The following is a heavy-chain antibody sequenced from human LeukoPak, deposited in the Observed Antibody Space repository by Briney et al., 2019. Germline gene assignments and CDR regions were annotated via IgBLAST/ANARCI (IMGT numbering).Heavy chain of an antibody. CDR3: ARDVGPGDWLLLTTYYYYGMDV. J-gene: IGHJ6*02. D-gene: IGHD3-9*01. V-gene: IGHV1-18*01. CDR2: ISAYNGNT. CDR1: GYTFTSYG. Sequence: AASVKVSCKASGYTFTSYGIGWVRQAPGQGLEWMGWISAYNGNTNYAQKLQGRVTMTTDTSTSTAYMELRSLRSDDTAVYYCARDVGPGDWLLLTTYYYYGMDVWGQGTTVTVSS.